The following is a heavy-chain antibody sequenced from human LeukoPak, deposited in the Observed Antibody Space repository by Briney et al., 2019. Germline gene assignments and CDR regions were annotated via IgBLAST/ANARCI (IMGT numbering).Heavy chain of an antibody. D-gene: IGHD3-9*01. CDR3: ATGYDILTGYYIPPDY. V-gene: IGHV3-11*01. Sequence: KPGGSLRLSCAASGFTFSDYYMSWIRQAPGKGLEWVSYIRSSGSTIYYADSVKGRFTISRDNAKNSLYLQMNSLRAEDTAVYYCATGYDILTGYYIPPDYWGQGTLVTVSS. J-gene: IGHJ4*02. CDR1: GFTFSDYY. CDR2: IRSSGSTI.